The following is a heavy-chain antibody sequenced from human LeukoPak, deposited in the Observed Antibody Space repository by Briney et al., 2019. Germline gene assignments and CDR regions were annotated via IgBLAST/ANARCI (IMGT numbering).Heavy chain of an antibody. D-gene: IGHD2-2*01. CDR1: GYTFTGYY. CDR3: ARGGNWIVVVPAAMVWFDP. J-gene: IGHJ5*02. CDR2: INPNSGGT. V-gene: IGHV1-2*02. Sequence: ASVKVSCKASGYTFTGYYMHWVRQAPGQGLEWMGWINPNSGGTNYAQKFQGRVTMTRDTSISTAYMELSRLRSDDTAVYYCARGGNWIVVVPAAMVWFDPWGQGTPVTVSS.